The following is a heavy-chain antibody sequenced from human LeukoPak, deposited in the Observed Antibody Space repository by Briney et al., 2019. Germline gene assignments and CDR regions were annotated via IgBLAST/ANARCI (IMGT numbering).Heavy chain of an antibody. Sequence: SETLSLTCTVSGDSVTSGGYFWTWIRQHPGKGLQWIGYISNSGTTSFNPSLKSRVSISVDTSNNQFSPRLSSVTAADTAVYYCARDVVVTSSPDAFDIWGQGTMVTVSS. J-gene: IGHJ3*02. CDR2: ISNSGTT. V-gene: IGHV4-31*03. CDR1: GDSVTSGGYF. CDR3: ARDVVVTSSPDAFDI. D-gene: IGHD2-21*02.